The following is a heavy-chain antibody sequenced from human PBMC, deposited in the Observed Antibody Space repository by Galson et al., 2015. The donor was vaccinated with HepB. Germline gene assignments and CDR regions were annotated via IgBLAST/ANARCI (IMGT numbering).Heavy chain of an antibody. CDR3: ARHGYCSSTSCYGVEVDF. V-gene: IGHV5-51*01. Sequence: QSGAEVKKPGESLRISCRGSGYTFTSYWIGWVRQIPGKGLEWMGIIYPGDSDSRYSPSFQGQVTISVDKSISTAYLQWSSLKASDTAIYYCARHGYCSSTSCYGVEVDFWGQGTLVTVSS. CDR2: IYPGDSDS. CDR1: GYTFTSYW. J-gene: IGHJ4*02. D-gene: IGHD2-2*01.